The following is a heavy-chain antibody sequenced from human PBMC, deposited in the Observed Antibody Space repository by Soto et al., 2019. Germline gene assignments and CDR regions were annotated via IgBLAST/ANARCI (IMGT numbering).Heavy chain of an antibody. CDR2: IYHSGST. V-gene: IGHV4-4*03. CDR1: GGSISSNNW. CDR3: ARTSTSGTRVDY. D-gene: IGHD1-1*01. Sequence: PETLSLTCAVSGGSISSNNWWSWVRQPPGKGLEWIGEIYHSGSTNYNPSFKSRVAMSVDKSKNQFSLKLNSVTAADTALYYCARTSTSGTRVDYWGQGTLVTVS. J-gene: IGHJ4*02.